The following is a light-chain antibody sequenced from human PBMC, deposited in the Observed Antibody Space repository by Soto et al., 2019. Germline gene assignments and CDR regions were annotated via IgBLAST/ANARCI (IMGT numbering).Light chain of an antibody. CDR1: SSNIGSYYD. CDR3: QSYDNSLSHVV. V-gene: IGLV1-40*01. CDR2: GDN. Sequence: QSVLTQPPSVSGAPGQRVTIPCTGSSSNIGSYYDVHWYQQLPGTDPKLLIYGDNNRPSGVPDRFSGSKSGTSASLAITVLQAEDEADYYCQSYDNSLSHVVFGGGTKLTVL. J-gene: IGLJ2*01.